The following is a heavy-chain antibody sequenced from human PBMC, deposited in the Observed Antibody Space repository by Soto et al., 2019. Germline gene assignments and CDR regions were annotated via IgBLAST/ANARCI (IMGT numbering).Heavy chain of an antibody. CDR2: IYYSGIT. D-gene: IGHD3-3*01. J-gene: IGHJ5*02. CDR1: GGSISSGDYY. CDR3: ARASQYYDFWSGYSPANWFDP. Sequence: SETLSLTCTVSGGSISSGDYYWSWIRQPPGKGLEWMGYIYYSGITYYNPSLKSRVTISVDTSKNQFSLKLSSVTAADTAVYYCARASQYYDFWSGYSPANWFDPWGQGTLVTVSS. V-gene: IGHV4-30-4*01.